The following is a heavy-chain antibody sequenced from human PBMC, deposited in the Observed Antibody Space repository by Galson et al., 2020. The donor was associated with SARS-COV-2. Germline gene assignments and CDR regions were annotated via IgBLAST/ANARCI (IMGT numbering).Heavy chain of an antibody. CDR2: MHSGGNT. Sequence: SETLSLTCTVSGGSIISGNYYWSWIRQPAGKGLEWIGRMHSGGNTNYNPSLQSRVTISLDRSKNQFSLKLTSVTAADTAVYYCARESRWGLYFDHWGQGTLVTVSS. CDR3: ARESRWGLYFDH. D-gene: IGHD1-26*01. V-gene: IGHV4-61*02. CDR1: GGSIISGNYY. J-gene: IGHJ4*02.